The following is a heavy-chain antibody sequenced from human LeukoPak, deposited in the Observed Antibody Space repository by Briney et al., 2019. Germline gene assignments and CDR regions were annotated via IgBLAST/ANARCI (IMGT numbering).Heavy chain of an antibody. Sequence: SETLSLTCTVSGGSISSYYWSWIRQPAGKGLEWIGRIYTSGSANYNPSLKSRVTMSVDTSKNQFSLKLRSVTAADTAVYYCAREYYYYMDGCGKATTVTVSS. CDR2: IYTSGSA. J-gene: IGHJ6*03. CDR1: GGSISSYY. V-gene: IGHV4-4*07. CDR3: AREYYYYMDG.